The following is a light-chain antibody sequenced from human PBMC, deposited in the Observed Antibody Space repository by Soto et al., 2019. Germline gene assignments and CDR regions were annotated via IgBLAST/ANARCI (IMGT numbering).Light chain of an antibody. J-gene: IGKJ1*01. CDR1: QSVSSY. CDR2: DAS. Sequence: EIVLTQSPATLSLSPGERATLSCRASQSVSSYLAWYQQKPGQAPRLLIYDASNRATGIPARFSGSGSGTDFTLTISSLQPDDFAIYYCQHYKSYPWTFGQGTKVDIK. CDR3: QHYKSYPWT. V-gene: IGKV3-11*01.